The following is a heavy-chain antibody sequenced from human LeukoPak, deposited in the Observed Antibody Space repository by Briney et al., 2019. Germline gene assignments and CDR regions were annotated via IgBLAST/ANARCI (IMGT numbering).Heavy chain of an antibody. Sequence: GGSLRLSCAASGFTFSSYWMSWVRQAPGKGLEWVANIKQDGSEKYYVDSVKGRFTISRDNAKNSLYLQMNSLRAEDTAVYCCARRGFGELLTYYYGMDVWGQGTTVTVSS. CDR1: GFTFSSYW. D-gene: IGHD3-10*01. V-gene: IGHV3-7*01. CDR2: IKQDGSEK. J-gene: IGHJ6*02. CDR3: ARRGFGELLTYYYGMDV.